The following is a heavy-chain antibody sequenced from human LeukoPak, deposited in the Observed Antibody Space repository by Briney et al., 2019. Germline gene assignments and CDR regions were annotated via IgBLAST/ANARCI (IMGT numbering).Heavy chain of an antibody. J-gene: IGHJ6*03. CDR1: GGSISSSSYY. CDR3: ARVETVRFLEWLSYLDYYYMDV. V-gene: IGHV4-39*07. D-gene: IGHD3-3*01. CDR2: IYTSGST. Sequence: PSETLSLTCTVSGGSISSSSYYWGWIRQPPGKGLEWIGRIYTSGSTNYNPSLKSRVTMSVDTSKNQFSLKLSSVTAADTAVYYCARVETVRFLEWLSYLDYYYMDVWGKGTTVTVSS.